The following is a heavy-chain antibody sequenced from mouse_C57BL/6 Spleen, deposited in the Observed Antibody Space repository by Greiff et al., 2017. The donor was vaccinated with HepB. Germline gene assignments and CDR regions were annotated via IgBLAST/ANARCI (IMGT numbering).Heavy chain of an antibody. CDR3: ARLSLYYGNFYAMDY. CDR2: INPGSGGT. D-gene: IGHD2-1*01. CDR1: GYTFTEYT. J-gene: IGHJ4*01. Sequence: QVQLQQSGAELVKPGASVKLSCKASGYTFTEYTIHWVKQRSGQGLEWIGVINPGSGGTNYNEKFKGKATLTADKSSSTAYMQLSSLTSEDSAVYFCARLSLYYGNFYAMDYWGQGTSVTVSS. V-gene: IGHV1-54*01.